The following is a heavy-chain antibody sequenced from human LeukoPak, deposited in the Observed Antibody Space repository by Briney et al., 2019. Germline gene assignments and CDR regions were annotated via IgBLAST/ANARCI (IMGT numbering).Heavy chain of an antibody. Sequence: SETLSLTCTVSGGSISSSSYYWGWIRQPPGKGLEWIGSIYYSGSTYYNPSLKSRVTISVDTSKNHFSLKLSSVTAADTAVYYCARHNLRYFDRLRRVYFDYWGQGTLVTVSS. V-gene: IGHV4-39*07. J-gene: IGHJ4*02. CDR1: GGSISSSSYY. D-gene: IGHD3-9*01. CDR2: IYYSGST. CDR3: ARHNLRYFDRLRRVYFDY.